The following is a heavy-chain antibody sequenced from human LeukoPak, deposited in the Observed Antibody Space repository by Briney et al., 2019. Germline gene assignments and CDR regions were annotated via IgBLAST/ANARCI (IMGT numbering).Heavy chain of an antibody. CDR2: ISGSGGST. CDR1: GFTFSSYG. CDR3: AGCIGVAGRGFDP. V-gene: IGHV3-23*01. D-gene: IGHD6-13*01. Sequence: GGSLRLSCAASGFTFSSYGMSWVRQAPGKGLEWVSCISGSGGSTYYADSVKGRFTISRDNSKNTLYLQMNSLRAEDTAVYYWAGCIGVAGRGFDPWGEGTLVTVSS. J-gene: IGHJ5*02.